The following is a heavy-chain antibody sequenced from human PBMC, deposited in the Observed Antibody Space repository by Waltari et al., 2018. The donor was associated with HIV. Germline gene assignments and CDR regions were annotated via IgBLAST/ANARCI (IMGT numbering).Heavy chain of an antibody. D-gene: IGHD4-17*01. J-gene: IGHJ4*02. Sequence: QVQLVQSGAEVKKPGASVKVSCKASGYTFTGYYIHWMRQAPGQGLEWMGRINPITGGTDYAQKFQGRVTMTRDTSISTAYMELSRLRSDDTALYYCARIPKYGVYFYYWGQGTLVTVSS. CDR1: GYTFTGYY. CDR3: ARIPKYGVYFYY. V-gene: IGHV1-2*06. CDR2: INPITGGT.